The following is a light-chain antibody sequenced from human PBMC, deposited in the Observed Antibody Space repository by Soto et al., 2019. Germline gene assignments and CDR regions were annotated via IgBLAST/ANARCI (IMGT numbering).Light chain of an antibody. J-gene: IGLJ1*01. V-gene: IGLV2-14*03. CDR1: SSDVGAYNF. Sequence: QSVLTQPASVSGSPGQSITISCTGTSSDVGAYNFVSWHQQHPGKAPKLMIYNVYDRPSGISYRFSGSKSGNTASLTISGLQAEDEADYYCSSCTSSSTHNYVFGTGTKVTVL. CDR2: NVY. CDR3: SSCTSSSTHNYV.